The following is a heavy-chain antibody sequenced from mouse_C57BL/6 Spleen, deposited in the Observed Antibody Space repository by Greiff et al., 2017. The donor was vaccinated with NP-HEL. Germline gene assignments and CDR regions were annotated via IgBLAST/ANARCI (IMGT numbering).Heavy chain of an antibody. Sequence: EVQLQESGPGMVQPSQSLSLTCTVTGYSITSGYDWHWIRHFPGNKLEWMGYISYSGSTNYNPSLKSRISITHDTSKNHFFLKLNSVTTEDTATYYCARDHYGFAMDYWGQGTSVTVSS. D-gene: IGHD1-1*02. CDR3: ARDHYGFAMDY. V-gene: IGHV3-1*01. J-gene: IGHJ4*01. CDR1: GYSITSGYD. CDR2: ISYSGST.